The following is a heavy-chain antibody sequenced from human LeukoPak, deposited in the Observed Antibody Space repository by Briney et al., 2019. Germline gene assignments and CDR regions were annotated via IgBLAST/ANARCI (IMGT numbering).Heavy chain of an antibody. CDR1: GYTFTSYG. J-gene: IGHJ4*02. CDR2: ISAYNGNT. Sequence: GASVKVSCKASGYTFTSYGISWVRQAPGQGLEWMGWISAYNGNTNYAQKLQGRVTMTTDTSTSTAYMALRSLSSDDTAVYYCARDRTSSWYSPTPPFDYWGQGTLVTVSS. V-gene: IGHV1-18*01. D-gene: IGHD6-13*01. CDR3: ARDRTSSWYSPTPPFDY.